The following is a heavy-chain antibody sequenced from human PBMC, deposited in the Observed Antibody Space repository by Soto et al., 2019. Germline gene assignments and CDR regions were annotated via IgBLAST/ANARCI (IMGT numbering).Heavy chain of an antibody. D-gene: IGHD6-19*01. Sequence: VHLVESGGDVVQPGKSLRLSCAASGFTFSAFGMHWVRQAPGKGLEWVAGIHVAMIYNYADSVKGRFTISRDNTKNTVHLQMDSLSAEDTAVYFCARDWLGHYFDYWGQGTLVTVSA. J-gene: IGHJ4*02. CDR3: ARDWLGHYFDY. CDR2: IHVAMIY. CDR1: GFTFSAFG. V-gene: IGHV3-30*19.